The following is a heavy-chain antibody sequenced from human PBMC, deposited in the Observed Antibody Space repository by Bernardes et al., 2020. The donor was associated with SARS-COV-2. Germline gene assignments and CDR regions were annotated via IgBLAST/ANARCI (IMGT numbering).Heavy chain of an antibody. CDR3: ARVEGYSRDY. V-gene: IGHV3-21*01. Sequence: GSLRLSCAASGFTFRSYTMSWVRQAPGKGLEWVSSITSTTTIFYADSVKGRFTISRDNARDSLFLQMNSLRVEDTAVYYCARVEGYSRDYWGQGTLVTVSS. CDR1: GFTFRSYT. J-gene: IGHJ4*02. CDR2: ITSTTTI. D-gene: IGHD6-13*01.